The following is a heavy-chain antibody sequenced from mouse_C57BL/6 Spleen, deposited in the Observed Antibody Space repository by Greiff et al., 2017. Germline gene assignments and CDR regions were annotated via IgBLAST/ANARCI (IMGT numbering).Heavy chain of an antibody. CDR1: GYTFTDYN. V-gene: IGHV1-22*01. J-gene: IGHJ4*01. D-gene: IGHD2-13*01. CDR2: INPNNGGT. Sequence: EVKLLESGPELVKPGASVKMSCKASGYTFTDYNMHWVKQSPGKSLEWIGYINPNNGGTSYNQKFKGKATLTVNKSSSTAYMELRSLTSEDSAVYYCARVGDYFYAMDYWGQGTSVTVSS. CDR3: ARVGDYFYAMDY.